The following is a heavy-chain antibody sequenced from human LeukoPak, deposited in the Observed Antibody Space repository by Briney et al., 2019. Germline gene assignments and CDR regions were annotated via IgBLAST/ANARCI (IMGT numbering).Heavy chain of an antibody. CDR1: GGSINSYY. V-gene: IGHV4-59*01. J-gene: IGHJ6*03. Sequence: SETLSLTCTVSGGSINSYYWSWIRQPPGEGLEWIGYIYYSGSTSYNPSLKSRDTMSLDTSKNQLSLKLSSVTAADTAVYYCARWYCSSDTCYHMDVWGKGTTVTVSS. CDR3: ARWYCSSDTCYHMDV. D-gene: IGHD2-2*01. CDR2: IYYSGST.